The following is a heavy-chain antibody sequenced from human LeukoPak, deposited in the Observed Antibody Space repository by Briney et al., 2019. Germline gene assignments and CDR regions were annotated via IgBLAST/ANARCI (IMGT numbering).Heavy chain of an antibody. CDR3: ARLARQRWPEGDAFIGWFDP. CDR2: IYPGDSDT. Sequence: GESLKISCKGSGYSFTSYWIGWVRQLPGKGLEGMGIIYPGDSDTRYSPSFQGQVTISADKSISTAYLQWSSLKASDTAMYYCARLARQRWPEGDAFIGWFDPWGQGTLVTVSS. D-gene: IGHD4-23*01. V-gene: IGHV5-51*01. CDR1: GYSFTSYW. J-gene: IGHJ5*02.